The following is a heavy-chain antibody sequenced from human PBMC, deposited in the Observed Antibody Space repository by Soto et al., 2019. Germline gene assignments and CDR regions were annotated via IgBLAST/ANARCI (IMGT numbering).Heavy chain of an antibody. Sequence: SQTLSLTCAISGDSVSSNSAAWNWIRQSPSRDLEWLGRTYYRSKWYNDYAVSVKSRITINPDTSKSQFSLQLNSVTPEDTAVYYCARGTSMVLGVIITRGYYYYYGMDVWGQGTTVTVSS. V-gene: IGHV6-1*01. CDR2: TYYRSKWYN. CDR1: GDSVSSNSAA. D-gene: IGHD3-10*01. CDR3: ARGTSMVLGVIITRGYYYYYGMDV. J-gene: IGHJ6*02.